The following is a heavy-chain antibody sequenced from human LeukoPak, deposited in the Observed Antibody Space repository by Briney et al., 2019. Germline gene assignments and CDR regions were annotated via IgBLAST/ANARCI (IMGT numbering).Heavy chain of an antibody. CDR1: GFTFSSYW. V-gene: IGHV3-74*01. CDR3: ARDYGEVATILDY. CDR2: ISSDGSST. J-gene: IGHJ4*02. D-gene: IGHD5-12*01. Sequence: GGSLRLSCAASGFTFSSYWMHWVRQAPGKGLVWVSRISSDGSSTSYADSMKGRFTIFRDNAKNTLYLQMNSLGAEDTAVYYCARDYGEVATILDYWGQGTLVTVSS.